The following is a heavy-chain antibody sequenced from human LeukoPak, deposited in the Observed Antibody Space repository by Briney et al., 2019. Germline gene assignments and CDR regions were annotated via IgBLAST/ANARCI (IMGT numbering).Heavy chain of an antibody. J-gene: IGHJ4*02. CDR3: VRGTGY. CDR1: GFTFSTYV. V-gene: IGHV3-64D*06. CDR2: ISSNGDNT. Sequence: GGSLRLSCSVSGFTFSTYVMHWVRQAVGKGLEYVSAISSNGDNTYYADSVKGRFTISRDNSKNTLYLQMSSLRADDTAVYYCVRGTGYWGQGTLVTVSS.